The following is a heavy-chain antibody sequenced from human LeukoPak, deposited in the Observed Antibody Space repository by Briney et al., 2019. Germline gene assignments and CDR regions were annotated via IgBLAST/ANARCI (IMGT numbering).Heavy chain of an antibody. Sequence: NASETLSLTCAVYGGSFSGYYWSWIRQPPGKGLEWIGEINHSGSTNYNPSLKSRVTISVDTSKNQFSLKLSSVTAADTAVYYCARRRLDCSSTSCYSNFDYWGRGTLVTVSS. D-gene: IGHD2-2*01. CDR2: INHSGST. CDR1: GGSFSGYY. J-gene: IGHJ4*02. V-gene: IGHV4-34*01. CDR3: ARRRLDCSSTSCYSNFDY.